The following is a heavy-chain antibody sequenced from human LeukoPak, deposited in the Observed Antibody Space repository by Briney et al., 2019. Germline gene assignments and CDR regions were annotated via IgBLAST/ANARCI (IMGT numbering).Heavy chain of an antibody. J-gene: IGHJ4*02. CDR2: ISGSGGST. Sequence: GGSLRLSCVVSGFTFSSYAMSWVRQAPGKGLEWVSGISGSGGSTYYADSVKGRFAISRDNSKNTLSLQMNNVKNEDTAVYYCAKDRISEDGYNFPDSLGPGTLVSVSS. V-gene: IGHV3-23*01. CDR3: AKDRISEDGYNFPDS. CDR1: GFTFSSYA. D-gene: IGHD5-24*01.